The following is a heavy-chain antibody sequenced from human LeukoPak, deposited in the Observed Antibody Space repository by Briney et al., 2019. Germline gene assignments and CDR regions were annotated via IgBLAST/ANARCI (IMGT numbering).Heavy chain of an antibody. CDR1: GGSISSYY. D-gene: IGHD4-23*01. CDR2: IYTSGST. Sequence: SETLSLTCTVSGGSISSYYWSWIRQPAGKGLEWIGRIYTSGSTNYNPSLKSRVTMSVDTSKNQFSLKLSSVTAADTAVYYCARGATVVTPNLDAFDIWGQGTMVTVSS. J-gene: IGHJ3*02. V-gene: IGHV4-4*07. CDR3: ARGATVVTPNLDAFDI.